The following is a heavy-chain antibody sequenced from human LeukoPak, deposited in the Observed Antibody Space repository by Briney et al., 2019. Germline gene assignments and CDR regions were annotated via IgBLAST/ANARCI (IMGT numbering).Heavy chain of an antibody. CDR2: LYHSGST. Sequence: PSETLSLTCTVSGDSIFSYYWSWLRQSPGKGLEWIGCLYHSGSTKYNPSFESRVAISVDTSKNQLFLNLRSLTPADTAVYYCAIGPHNDAHFDMDVWGKGTTVTVSS. CDR3: AIGPHNDAHFDMDV. V-gene: IGHV4-59*01. J-gene: IGHJ6*03. CDR1: GDSIFSYY. D-gene: IGHD2/OR15-2a*01.